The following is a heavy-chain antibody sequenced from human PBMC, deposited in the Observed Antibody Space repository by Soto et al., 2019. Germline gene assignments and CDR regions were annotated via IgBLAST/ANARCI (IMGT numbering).Heavy chain of an antibody. V-gene: IGHV3-53*01. D-gene: IGHD1-1*01. CDR3: ASWHEREHAYDV. CDR2: LYDVFGS. CDR1: GLTVSGTKY. J-gene: IGHJ3*01. Sequence: DVQLVESGGGLIQPGESLRLSCAAFGLTVSGTKYVAWVRQAPGKGLEWVSALYDVFGSFYADSVKGRFTTSSDRSKSTVYLQMNDLRPDDTAIYYCASWHEREHAYDVWGQGTTVIVSS.